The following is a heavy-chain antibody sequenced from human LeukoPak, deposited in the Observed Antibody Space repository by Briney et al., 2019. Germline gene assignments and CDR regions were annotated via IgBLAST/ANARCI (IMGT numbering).Heavy chain of an antibody. D-gene: IGHD3-3*01. CDR3: AKDLDDFWSGSWGFFDY. CDR2: ISGSGGST. Sequence: QSGGSLRLSCAASGFTFSSYAMSWVRQAPGKGLEWVSAISGSGGSTYYADSVKGRFTISRDNSKNTLYLQMNSLRAEDTAVYYCAKDLDDFWSGSWGFFDYWGQGTLVTVSS. V-gene: IGHV3-23*01. CDR1: GFTFSSYA. J-gene: IGHJ4*02.